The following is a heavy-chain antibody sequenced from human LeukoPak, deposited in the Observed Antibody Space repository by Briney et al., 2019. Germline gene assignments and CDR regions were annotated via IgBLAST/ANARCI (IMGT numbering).Heavy chain of an antibody. D-gene: IGHD2-2*01. V-gene: IGHV1-18*04. CDR3: ARAYDGVPTAYYYYGMDV. J-gene: IGHJ6*02. CDR2: ISAYNGNT. CDR1: GYTFTSYY. Sequence: ASVKVSCKASGYTFTSYYMHWVRQAPGQGLEWMGWISAYNGNTNSAQKLQGRVTMTADTSTRTAYMGLRSLTSDGTAVYYCARAYDGVPTAYYYYGMDVWGQGTMVTVSS.